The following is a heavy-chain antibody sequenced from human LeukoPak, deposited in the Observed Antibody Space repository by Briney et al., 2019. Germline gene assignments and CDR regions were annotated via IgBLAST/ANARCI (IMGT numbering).Heavy chain of an antibody. CDR1: GFTFSSYG. D-gene: IGHD6-19*01. Sequence: GRSLRLSCAASGFTFSSYGMHWVRQAPGKGLEWVAVIWYDGSNKYYADSVKGRFTISRDNAKNSLYLQMNSLRAEDTAVYYCARVQGSSGPGIFDYWGQGTLVTVSS. V-gene: IGHV3-33*01. CDR3: ARVQGSSGPGIFDY. CDR2: IWYDGSNK. J-gene: IGHJ4*02.